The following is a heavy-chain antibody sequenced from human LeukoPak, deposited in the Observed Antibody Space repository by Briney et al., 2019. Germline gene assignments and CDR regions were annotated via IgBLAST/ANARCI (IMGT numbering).Heavy chain of an antibody. Sequence: GASVKVSCKASGGTFSSYAISWVRQAPGQGHEWMGGIIPIFGTANYAQKFQGRVTITADESTSTAYMELSSLRSEDTAVYYCARAMGGRFDPWGQGTLVTVSS. J-gene: IGHJ5*02. CDR3: ARAMGGRFDP. CDR2: IIPIFGTA. CDR1: GGTFSSYA. V-gene: IGHV1-69*13. D-gene: IGHD3-10*01.